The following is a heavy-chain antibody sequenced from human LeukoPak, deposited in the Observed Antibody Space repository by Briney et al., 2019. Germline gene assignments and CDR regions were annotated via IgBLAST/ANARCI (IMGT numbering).Heavy chain of an antibody. CDR1: GFTFSSYG. Sequence: PGGSLRLSCAASGFTFSSYGMSWVRQAPGKGLEWVSAISGSGGSTYYADSVKGRFTISRDNSKNTLYLQMNSLRAEDTAVYYCAKDSVPDYYGSGSPGVNCFDPWGQGTLVTVSS. CDR3: AKDSVPDYYGSGSPGVNCFDP. D-gene: IGHD3-10*01. CDR2: ISGSGGST. J-gene: IGHJ5*02. V-gene: IGHV3-23*01.